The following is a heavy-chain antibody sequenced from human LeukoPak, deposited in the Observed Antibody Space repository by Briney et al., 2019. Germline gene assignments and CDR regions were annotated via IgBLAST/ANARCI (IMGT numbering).Heavy chain of an antibody. CDR1: GFTFSSYA. CDR2: ISGSGGST. D-gene: IGHD3-10*01. V-gene: IGHV3-23*01. J-gene: IGHJ4*02. Sequence: PGGSLRLSCAASGFTFSSYAMSWVRQGPGKGLEWVSAISGSGGSTYYADSVKGRFTISRDNSKNTLYLQMNSLRAEDTAVYYCASLNPPITMVRGVTPAPKDYWGQGTLVTVSS. CDR3: ASLNPPITMVRGVTPAPKDY.